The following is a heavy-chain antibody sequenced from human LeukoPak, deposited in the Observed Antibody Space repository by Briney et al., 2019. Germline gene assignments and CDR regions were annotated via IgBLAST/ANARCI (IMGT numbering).Heavy chain of an antibody. CDR3: ARGARNYDFWSGYYLLDY. J-gene: IGHJ4*02. V-gene: IGHV4-39*07. Sequence: PSETLSLTCTVSGGSISSSSYYWGWIRQPPGKGLEWIGSIYYSGSTYYNPSLKSRVTISVDTSKSQFSLKLSSVTAADTAVYYCARGARNYDFWSGYYLLDYWGQGTLVTVSS. CDR1: GGSISSSSYY. D-gene: IGHD3-3*01. CDR2: IYYSGST.